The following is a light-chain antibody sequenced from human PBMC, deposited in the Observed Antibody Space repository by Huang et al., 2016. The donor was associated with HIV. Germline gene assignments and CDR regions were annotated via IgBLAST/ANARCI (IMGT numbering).Light chain of an antibody. CDR3: QQYDKWSWT. CDR2: DAS. CDR1: LSVSRK. V-gene: IGKV3-15*01. Sequence: EVVMTQSPGTLSLSPGERATLSCRASLSVSRKLAWYQQRAGQAPRLLIYDASTRATGIPVRVSGGGSGTEFTLTISSLQSEDFAVYYCQQYDKWSWTFGQGTKVDIK. J-gene: IGKJ1*01.